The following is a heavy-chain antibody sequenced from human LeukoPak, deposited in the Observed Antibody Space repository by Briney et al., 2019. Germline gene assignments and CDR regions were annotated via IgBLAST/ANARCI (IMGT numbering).Heavy chain of an antibody. J-gene: IGHJ4*02. Sequence: PSETLSLTCAVYGGSFSGYYWSWIRQPPGKGLEWIGEINHSGSTNYNPSLKSRVTISVDTSKNQFSLKLSSVTAADTAVYYCARRVWDILTVSTSGIDYWGQGTLVTVSS. CDR2: INHSGST. V-gene: IGHV4-34*01. D-gene: IGHD3-9*01. CDR3: ARRVWDILTVSTSGIDY. CDR1: GGSFSGYY.